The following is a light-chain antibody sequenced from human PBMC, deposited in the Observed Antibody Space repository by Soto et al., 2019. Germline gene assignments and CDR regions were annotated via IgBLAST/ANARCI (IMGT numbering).Light chain of an antibody. J-gene: IGKJ4*01. V-gene: IGKV3-20*01. Sequence: EIVLTQSPATLSLSPGDRGSLSCRASQSLKRDSLAWYQQKLGQAPTLXIYGASRRENGILDTFSGSGSGTEFTLTISRLESEDFAVYYCHQYGSSTLTFGGGTKVDI. CDR3: HQYGSSTLT. CDR1: QSLKRDS. CDR2: GAS.